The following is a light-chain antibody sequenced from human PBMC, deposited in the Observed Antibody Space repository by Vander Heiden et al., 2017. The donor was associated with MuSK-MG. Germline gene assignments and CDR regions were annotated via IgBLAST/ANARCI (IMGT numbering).Light chain of an antibody. Sequence: SYVLTQPPSVSVAPGQTARITCGGNNIGSKSVHWYQQKPGQAPVLVVYDDSDRPSGIPERFSGSNSGNTATLTISRVDAGDEADYYCQVWDRSSDHPDVFGIGTKVTVL. V-gene: IGLV3-21*02. CDR2: DDS. CDR3: QVWDRSSDHPDV. CDR1: NIGSKS. J-gene: IGLJ1*01.